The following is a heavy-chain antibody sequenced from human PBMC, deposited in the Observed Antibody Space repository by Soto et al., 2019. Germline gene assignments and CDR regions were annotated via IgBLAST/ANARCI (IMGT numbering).Heavy chain of an antibody. Sequence: QVQLVQSGAEVKKPGSSVKVSCKASGGTFSSYAISWVRQAPGQGLEWMGGIIPIFGTANYAQKFQGRVTITADESSSTAYMELSSLRSEDSVVYYCARKGGTLYYYYYGMDVWGQGTTVTVSS. J-gene: IGHJ6*02. D-gene: IGHD3-16*01. CDR1: GGTFSSYA. V-gene: IGHV1-69*12. CDR2: IIPIFGTA. CDR3: ARKGGTLYYYYYGMDV.